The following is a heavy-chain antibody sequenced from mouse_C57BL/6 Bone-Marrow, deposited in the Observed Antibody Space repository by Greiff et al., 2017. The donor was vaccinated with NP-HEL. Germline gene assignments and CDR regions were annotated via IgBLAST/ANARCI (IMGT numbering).Heavy chain of an antibody. Sequence: QVQLKESGAELVKPGASVKLSCKASGYTFTSYWMHWVKQRPGQGLEWIGMIHPNSGSTNYNEKFKSKATLTVDKSSSTAYMQLSSLTSEDSAVYYCAILYPYFDYWGQGTTLTVSS. CDR1: GYTFTSYW. CDR3: AILYPYFDY. V-gene: IGHV1-64*01. CDR2: IHPNSGST. J-gene: IGHJ2*01. D-gene: IGHD2-1*01.